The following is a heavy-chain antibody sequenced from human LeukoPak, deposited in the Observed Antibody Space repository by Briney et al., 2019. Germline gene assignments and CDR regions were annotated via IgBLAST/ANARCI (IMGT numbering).Heavy chain of an antibody. CDR2: IWYDGSNK. CDR1: GFTFSSYS. V-gene: IGHV3-33*01. D-gene: IGHD2-2*01. CDR3: ARVGYCSSTTCYYYFDH. J-gene: IGHJ4*02. Sequence: GRSLTLSCAASGFTFSSYSMQWVRQAPGKGLEWVAVIWYDGSNKVYADVLQGRFTNSRDNSKNTLFLQMNCLRSEDTAVYYCARVGYCSSTTCYYYFDHWGQGTLVTVSS.